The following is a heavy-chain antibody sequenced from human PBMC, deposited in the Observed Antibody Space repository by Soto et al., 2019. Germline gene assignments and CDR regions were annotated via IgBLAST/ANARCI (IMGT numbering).Heavy chain of an antibody. Sequence: EVQLVESGGGLVQPGGSLRLSCAASGFTFSSYWMSWVRQAPGKGLEWVANIKQDGSEKYYVDSVKGRFTISRDNAKNSLYLQMNILRAEDTAVYYCARGNYDFWSGYCNYWGQGTLVTVSS. CDR3: ARGNYDFWSGYCNY. D-gene: IGHD3-3*01. V-gene: IGHV3-7*05. J-gene: IGHJ4*02. CDR2: IKQDGSEK. CDR1: GFTFSSYW.